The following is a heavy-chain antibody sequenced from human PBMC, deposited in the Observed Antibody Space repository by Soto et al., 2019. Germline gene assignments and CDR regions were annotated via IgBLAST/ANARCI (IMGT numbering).Heavy chain of an antibody. CDR3: ASPSGLTVTGPDH. CDR1: GFTFSNYA. CDR2: ISGDSGST. Sequence: PGGSLRLSCAASGFTFSNYAMSWVRQAPGKGLEWVSAISGDSGSTYYADSVKGRFTISRDNSKNSLYLQMNSLRPDDPAVYYCASPSGLTVTGPDHLGQGTLVTVSS. D-gene: IGHD1-20*01. J-gene: IGHJ4*02. V-gene: IGHV3-23*01.